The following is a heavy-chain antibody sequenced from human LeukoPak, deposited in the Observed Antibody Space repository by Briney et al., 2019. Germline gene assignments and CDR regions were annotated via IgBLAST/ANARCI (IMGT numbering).Heavy chain of an antibody. CDR2: IWYDGSNQ. CDR3: ARAGLGAAAGV. Sequence: GGSLRLSCVASGFTFSSYGMHWVRQAPGKGLEWVALIWYDGSNQYYADSVKGRFTISRDNSKNTVYLQMNSLRAEDTAVYYCARAGLGAAAGVWGQGALVTVSS. J-gene: IGHJ4*02. V-gene: IGHV3-33*01. CDR1: GFTFSSYG. D-gene: IGHD6-13*01.